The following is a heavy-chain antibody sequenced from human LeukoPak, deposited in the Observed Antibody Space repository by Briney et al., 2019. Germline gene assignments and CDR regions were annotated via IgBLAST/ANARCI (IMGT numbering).Heavy chain of an antibody. CDR2: ISWNSGSI. J-gene: IGHJ3*02. CDR1: GFTFDDYA. CDR3: AKRGGEWIVVAFDI. V-gene: IGHV3-9*01. D-gene: IGHD3-22*01. Sequence: GRSLRLSCAASGFTFDDYAMHWVRQAPGKGLEWVSGISWNSGSIGYADSVKGRFTISRDNAKNSLYLQMNSLRAEDTALYYCAKRGGEWIVVAFDIWGQGTMVTVSS.